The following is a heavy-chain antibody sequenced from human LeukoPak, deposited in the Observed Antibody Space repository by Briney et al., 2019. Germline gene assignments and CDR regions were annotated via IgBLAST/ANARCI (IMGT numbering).Heavy chain of an antibody. J-gene: IGHJ4*02. D-gene: IGHD2-21*02. CDR1: GGTFSSYA. CDR3: ARASGGDCCTFDY. V-gene: IGHV1-69*05. CDR2: IIPIFGTA. Sequence: ASVKVSCKASGGTFSSYAISWVRQAPGQGLEWMGRIIPIFGTANYAQKFQGRVTITTDESTSTAYMELSSLRSEDTAVYYCARASGGDCCTFDYWGQGTLVTVSS.